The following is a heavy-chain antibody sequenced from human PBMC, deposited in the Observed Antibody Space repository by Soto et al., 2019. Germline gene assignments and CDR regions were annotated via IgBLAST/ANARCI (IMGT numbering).Heavy chain of an antibody. CDR2: ITTSSSFR. Sequence: GGSLRLSCAASGFTFSSYSMNWVRQAPGKGPEWVADITTSSSFRFYADSVKGRFTISRDDAKNSLYPQMNSLRAEDTGVYYCARDLGVALATLTLDYWGQGTLVTVSS. D-gene: IGHD2-15*01. CDR3: ARDLGVALATLTLDY. J-gene: IGHJ4*02. V-gene: IGHV3-21*01. CDR1: GFTFSSYS.